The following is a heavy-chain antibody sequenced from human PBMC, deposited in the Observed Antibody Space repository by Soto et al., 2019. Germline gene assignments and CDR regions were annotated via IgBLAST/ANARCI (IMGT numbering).Heavy chain of an antibody. Sequence: QVQLEESGGGVVQPGRSLRLSCAASGFTFSSYGMHWVRQAPGKGLEWVAVISYDGSNKYYADSVKGRFTISRDNSKNTLYLQMNSLRAEDTAVYYCAKGALRWDSYGYFDLWGRGTLVTVSS. CDR1: GFTFSSYG. V-gene: IGHV3-30*18. CDR3: AKGALRWDSYGYFDL. CDR2: ISYDGSNK. D-gene: IGHD5-18*01. J-gene: IGHJ2*01.